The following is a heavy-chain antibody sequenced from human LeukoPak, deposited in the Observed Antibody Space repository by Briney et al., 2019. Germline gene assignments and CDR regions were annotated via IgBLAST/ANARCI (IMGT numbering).Heavy chain of an antibody. CDR3: ARHTSHFDY. V-gene: IGHV4-39*07. CDR2: IYYSGST. D-gene: IGHD2-2*01. J-gene: IGHJ4*02. CDR1: GGSISSSSYY. Sequence: SETLSLTCTLPGGSISSSSYYWGWIRQPPGKGLEWIGSIYYSGSTYYNPSLKSRVTISVDTSKNQFSLKLSSVPAADTAVYYCARHTSHFDYWGQGTLVTVSS.